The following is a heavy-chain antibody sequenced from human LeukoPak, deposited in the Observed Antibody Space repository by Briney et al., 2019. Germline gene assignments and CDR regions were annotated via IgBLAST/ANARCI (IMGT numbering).Heavy chain of an antibody. D-gene: IGHD3-10*01. CDR1: GFTFSSYE. CDR3: ASVGGSGLYDY. V-gene: IGHV3-48*03. J-gene: IGHJ4*02. Sequence: HPGGSLRLSCAASGFTFSSYEMNWVRQAPGKGLEWVSYISSSGSTIYYADSVKGRFTISRDNAKNSLYLQMNSLRAEDTAVYCCASVGGSGLYDYWGQGTLVTVSS. CDR2: ISSSGSTI.